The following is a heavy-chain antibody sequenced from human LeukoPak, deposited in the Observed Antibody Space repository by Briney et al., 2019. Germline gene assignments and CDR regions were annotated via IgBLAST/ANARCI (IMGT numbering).Heavy chain of an antibody. CDR1: GGSFSGYY. V-gene: IGHV4-34*01. Sequence: PSETLSLTCAVYGGSFSGYYWSWIRQPPGKGLEWIGEINHSGSTNYNPSLKGRVTISVDTSKNQFSLKLSSVTAADTAVYYCVSSSSLGDFDYWGQGTLVTVSS. CDR3: VSSSSLGDFDY. CDR2: INHSGST. J-gene: IGHJ4*02. D-gene: IGHD6-6*01.